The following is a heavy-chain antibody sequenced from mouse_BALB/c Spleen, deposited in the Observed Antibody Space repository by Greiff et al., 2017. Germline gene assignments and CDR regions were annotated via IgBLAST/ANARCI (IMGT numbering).Heavy chain of an antibody. Sequence: DVMLVESGGGLVKPGGSLKLSCAASGFTFSSYTMSWVRQTPEKRLEWVATISSGGGDTYYPDSVKGRFTISRDNAKNNLYLQMSSLRSEDTALYYCARSYSSWFAYWGQGTLVTVSA. CDR1: GFTFSSYT. D-gene: IGHD2-10*01. J-gene: IGHJ3*01. V-gene: IGHV5-9*03. CDR2: ISSGGGDT. CDR3: ARSYSSWFAY.